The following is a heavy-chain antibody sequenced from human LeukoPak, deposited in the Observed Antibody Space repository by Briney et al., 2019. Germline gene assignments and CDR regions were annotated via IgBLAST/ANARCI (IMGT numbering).Heavy chain of an antibody. Sequence: SETLSLTCTVSGGSISSYYWSWIRQPAGKGLEWIGRIYTGGSTNYNPSLESRVTMSVDTSKNQFSLKLSSVTAADTAVYYCARAGYIYGFYYYYMDVWGKGTTVTISS. CDR3: ARAGYIYGFYYYYMDV. CDR2: IYTGGST. J-gene: IGHJ6*03. D-gene: IGHD5-18*01. V-gene: IGHV4-4*07. CDR1: GGSISSYY.